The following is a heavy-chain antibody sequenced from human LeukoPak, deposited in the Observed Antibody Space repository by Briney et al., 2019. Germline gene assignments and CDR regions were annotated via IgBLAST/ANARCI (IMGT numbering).Heavy chain of an antibody. CDR1: GYTLTYYG. J-gene: IGHJ5*02. V-gene: IGHV1-18*04. Sequence: GASVKVSYQASGYTLTYYGISWVRQAPGQGLEWMGWINPYNGNTNYAQKFQGRVTMTTDTSTSTAYMELRSLRSDDTAVYYCARDGLFGLTVTQRGWLDPWGQGTLVIVSS. CDR3: ARDGLFGLTVTQRGWLDP. CDR2: INPYNGNT. D-gene: IGHD4-17*01.